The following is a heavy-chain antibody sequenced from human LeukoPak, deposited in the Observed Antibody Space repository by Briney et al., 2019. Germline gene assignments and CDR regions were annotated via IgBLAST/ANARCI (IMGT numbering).Heavy chain of an antibody. CDR3: AKDYSSGWPDAFDI. CDR2: IGPNGNDI. V-gene: IGHV3-48*01. Sequence: GSLRLSCEASGFTFTNAWMNWVRQAPGKGLEWLSYIGPNGNDINYADSVRGRFTISRDNSKNTLYLHMNSLRAEDTAVYYCAKDYSSGWPDAFDIWGQGTMVTVSS. J-gene: IGHJ3*02. D-gene: IGHD6-19*01. CDR1: GFTFTNAW.